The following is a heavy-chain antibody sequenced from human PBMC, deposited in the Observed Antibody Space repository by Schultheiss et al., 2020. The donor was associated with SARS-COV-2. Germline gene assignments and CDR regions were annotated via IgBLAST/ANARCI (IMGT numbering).Heavy chain of an antibody. CDR1: GGSISSGGYY. J-gene: IGHJ5*02. D-gene: IGHD6-19*01. CDR3: AGLIAVAGLPQNWFDP. V-gene: IGHV4-31*01. CDR2: IYYSGST. Sequence: SQTLSLTCTVSGGSISSGGYYWSWIRQHPGKGLEWIGYIYYSGSTYYNPSLKSLVTISVDTSKNQFSLKLSSVTAADTAVYYCAGLIAVAGLPQNWFDPWGQGTLVTVSS.